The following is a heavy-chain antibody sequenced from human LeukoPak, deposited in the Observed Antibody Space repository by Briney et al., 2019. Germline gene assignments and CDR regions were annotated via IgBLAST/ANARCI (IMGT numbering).Heavy chain of an antibody. CDR1: GFTFSSYA. CDR2: ISYDGSNE. V-gene: IGHV3-30*04. CDR3: TREGSGGSFDY. D-gene: IGHD6-25*01. J-gene: IGHJ4*02. Sequence: GGSLRLSCAASGFTFSSYAMHWVRQAPGKGLEWVAVISYDGSNEYYAGSVKGRFTISRDSSKNTLYLQMNSLRAEDTAVYYCTREGSGGSFDYWGQGTLVTVSS.